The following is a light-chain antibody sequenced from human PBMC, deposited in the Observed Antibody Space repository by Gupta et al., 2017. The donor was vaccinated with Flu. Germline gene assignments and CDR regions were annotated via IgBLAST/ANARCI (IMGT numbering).Light chain of an antibody. CDR3: SSNAGNNDLV. Sequence: QSALTQPPSASGSPGQSVTISCTGTTTDVGAYNYVSWYQQHPGKAPKLMIYEVTKRPSGVPDRFSGSKSGNTASLTVSGLQAEDEADYYCSSNAGNNDLVVGTGTKVTVL. CDR1: TTDVGAYNY. V-gene: IGLV2-8*01. J-gene: IGLJ1*01. CDR2: EVT.